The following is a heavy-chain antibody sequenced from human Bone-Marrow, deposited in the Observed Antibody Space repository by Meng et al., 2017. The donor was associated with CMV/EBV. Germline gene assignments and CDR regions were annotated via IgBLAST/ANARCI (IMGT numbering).Heavy chain of an antibody. V-gene: IGHV3-30*04. CDR2: ISYDGSNK. Sequence: LSLTCAASGFTFSSYAMHWVRQAPGKGLEWVAVISYDGSNKYYADSVKGRFTISRDNSKNTLYLQMNSLRAEDTAVYYCARVRRDYDFWSGFPPDYWGQGTLVTVSS. D-gene: IGHD3-3*01. J-gene: IGHJ4*02. CDR3: ARVRRDYDFWSGFPPDY. CDR1: GFTFSSYA.